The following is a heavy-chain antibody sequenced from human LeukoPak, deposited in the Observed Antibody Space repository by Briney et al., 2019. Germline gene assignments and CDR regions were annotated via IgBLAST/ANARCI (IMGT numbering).Heavy chain of an antibody. CDR2: ISSSSSYI. D-gene: IGHD3-10*01. Sequence: GGSLRLSCAASGFTFSSYSMNWVRQAPGKGLEWVSSISSSSSYIYYADSVKGRFTISRDNAKNSLYLQMNSLRAEDTAVYYCARDLDYYGSGVLLYYYYYMDVWGKGTTVTISS. V-gene: IGHV3-21*01. CDR3: ARDLDYYGSGVLLYYYYYMDV. J-gene: IGHJ6*03. CDR1: GFTFSSYS.